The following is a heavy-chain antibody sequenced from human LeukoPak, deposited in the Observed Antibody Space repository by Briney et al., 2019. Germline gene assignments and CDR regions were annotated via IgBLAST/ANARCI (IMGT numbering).Heavy chain of an antibody. D-gene: IGHD3-9*01. V-gene: IGHV1-69*04. CDR1: GGTFSSYA. J-gene: IGHJ6*02. CDR3: ARSPYDILTGYYNDYYYSMDV. CDR2: IIPILGIA. Sequence: SVKVSCKASGGTFSSYAISWVRQAPGQGLEWMGRIIPILGIANYAQKFQGRVTITADKSTSTAYMELSSLRSEDTAVYYCARSPYDILTGYYNDYYYSMDVWGQGTTVTVSS.